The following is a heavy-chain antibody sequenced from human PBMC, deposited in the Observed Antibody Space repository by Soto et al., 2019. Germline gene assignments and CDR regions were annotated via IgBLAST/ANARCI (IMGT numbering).Heavy chain of an antibody. J-gene: IGHJ4*02. CDR2: MNPNSGNT. CDR3: ASERNSGWLDY. Sequence: QVQLVQSGAEVKKPGASVKVSCKASGYTFTSYDINWGREATGQGLEWMGWMNPNSGNTGYAQKFPGRVTMTRNTSISTAYMELSSLRSDDTAVYYCASERNSGWLDYWGQGTLVTVSS. CDR1: GYTFTSYD. D-gene: IGHD6-19*01. V-gene: IGHV1-8*01.